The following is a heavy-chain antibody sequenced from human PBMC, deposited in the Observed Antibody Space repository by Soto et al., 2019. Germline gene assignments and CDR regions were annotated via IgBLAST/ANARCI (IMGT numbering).Heavy chain of an antibody. Sequence: PGESLKISCKGSGYSFTSYWIGWVRQMPGKGLEWMGIIYPGDSDTRYRPSFQGQVTISADKSISTAYLQWSSLKASDTAMYYCARHPSYYYGSGSPSFDYWGQGTLVTVSS. CDR2: IYPGDSDT. CDR1: GYSFTSYW. CDR3: ARHPSYYYGSGSPSFDY. D-gene: IGHD3-10*01. V-gene: IGHV5-51*01. J-gene: IGHJ4*02.